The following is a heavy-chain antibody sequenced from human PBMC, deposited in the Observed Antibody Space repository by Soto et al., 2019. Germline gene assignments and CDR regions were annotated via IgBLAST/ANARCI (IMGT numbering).Heavy chain of an antibody. CDR2: IWYDGSNK. Sequence: PGGSLRLSCAASGFTFSSYGMHWVRQAPGKGLEWVAVIWYDGSNKYYADSVKGRFTISRDNSKNTLYLQMNSLRAEDTAVYYCAREIYDGSGHYYYGMDVRGQGTTVTVSS. J-gene: IGHJ6*02. D-gene: IGHD3-3*01. CDR1: GFTFSSYG. CDR3: AREIYDGSGHYYYGMDV. V-gene: IGHV3-33*01.